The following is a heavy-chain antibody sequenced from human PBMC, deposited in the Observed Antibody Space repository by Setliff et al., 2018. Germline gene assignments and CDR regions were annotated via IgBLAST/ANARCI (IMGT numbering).Heavy chain of an antibody. CDR2: INHSGST. V-gene: IGHV4-34*01. Sequence: PSETLSLTCAVYGGSFSGYYWNWMRQPPGKGLEWIGEINHSGSTNYNPSLKSRVTTSVDTSKNQFSLNLTSVTAADTAVYYCARDVRVASSSWFKSAFDIWGQGTMVTVSS. CDR3: ARDVRVASSSWFKSAFDI. CDR1: GGSFSGYY. D-gene: IGHD6-13*01. J-gene: IGHJ3*02.